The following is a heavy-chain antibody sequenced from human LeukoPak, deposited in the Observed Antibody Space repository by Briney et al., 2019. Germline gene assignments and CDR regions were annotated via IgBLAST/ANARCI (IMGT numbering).Heavy chain of an antibody. CDR3: ARDPHYYGSGSYSN. D-gene: IGHD3-10*01. J-gene: IGHJ4*02. CDR2: IIPILGIA. Sequence: ASVKVSCKASGGTFSSYAISWVRQAPGQGLEWMGRIIPILGIANYAQKFQGRVTITADKSTSTAYMELSSLRSEDTAVYYCARDPHYYGSGSYSNWGQGTLVTVSS. V-gene: IGHV1-69*04. CDR1: GGTFSSYA.